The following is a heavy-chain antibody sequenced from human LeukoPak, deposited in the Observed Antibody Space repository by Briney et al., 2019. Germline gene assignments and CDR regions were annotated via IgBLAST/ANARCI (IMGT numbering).Heavy chain of an antibody. CDR1: GFTFSSYS. J-gene: IGHJ5*02. Sequence: GVLRLSCAASGFTFSSYSMNWVLQAPGKGLEWVSSISSSSSYIYYADSVKGRFTISRDNAKNSLYLQMNSLRAEDTAVYYCARSRIKSGNWFDPWGQGTLVTVSS. D-gene: IGHD1-14*01. CDR3: ARSRIKSGNWFDP. V-gene: IGHV3-21*01. CDR2: ISSSSSYI.